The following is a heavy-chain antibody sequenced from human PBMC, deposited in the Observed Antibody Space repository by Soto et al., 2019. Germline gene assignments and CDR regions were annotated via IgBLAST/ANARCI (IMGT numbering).Heavy chain of an antibody. V-gene: IGHV3-30*18. CDR1: GFTFSSYC. J-gene: IGHJ6*02. Sequence: GGSLRLSCAASGFTFSSYCMHWVRQAPGKGLEWVAVISYDGSNKYYADSVKGRFTISRDNSKNTLYLQMNSLRAEDTAVYYCAKNIWSNYHYYYGMDVWGQGTTVTVSS. CDR2: ISYDGSNK. CDR3: AKNIWSNYHYYYGMDV. D-gene: IGHD3-3*01.